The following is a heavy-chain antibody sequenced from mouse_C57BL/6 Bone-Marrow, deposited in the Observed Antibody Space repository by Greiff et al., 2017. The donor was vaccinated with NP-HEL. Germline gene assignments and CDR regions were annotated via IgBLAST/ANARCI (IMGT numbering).Heavy chain of an antibody. CDR1: GFSLTSYG. CDR3: ASVWFAY. V-gene: IGHV2-6*01. CDR2: IGGAGST. Sequence: VKLVESGPGLVAPSQCLSITCTVSGFSLTSYGVDWVRQSPGKGLEWLGVIGGAGSTNYNSALKARLSNSKDNTKSRFFLKMNSLQTDDTAMYYGASVWFAYWGQGTLVTVSA. J-gene: IGHJ3*01.